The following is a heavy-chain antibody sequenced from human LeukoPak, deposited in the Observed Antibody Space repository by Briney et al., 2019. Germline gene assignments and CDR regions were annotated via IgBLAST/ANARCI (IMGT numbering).Heavy chain of an antibody. Sequence: PGGSLRLSCAASGFTFSGSAMHWVRQASGKGLEWVGRIRSKANSYATAYAALVKGRFTISRDDSKNTAYLQMNSLKTEDTAVYYCTIKAPRVSGYDYFDYWGQGTLVTVSS. CDR2: IRSKANSYAT. CDR3: TIKAPRVSGYDYFDY. V-gene: IGHV3-73*01. D-gene: IGHD3-22*01. J-gene: IGHJ4*02. CDR1: GFTFSGSA.